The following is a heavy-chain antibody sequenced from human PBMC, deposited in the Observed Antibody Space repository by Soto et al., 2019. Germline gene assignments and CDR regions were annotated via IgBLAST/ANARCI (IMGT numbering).Heavy chain of an antibody. V-gene: IGHV1-69*13. J-gene: IGHJ6*02. D-gene: IGHD5-12*01. CDR1: GGTFSSYA. CDR3: ASSYIRDGYNYFYYYGMDV. CDR2: IIPIFGTA. Sequence: SVKVSCKASGGTFSSYAISWVRQAPGQGLEWMGGIIPIFGTANYAQKFQGRLTITAAESTSTAYMELSSLRSEDTAVYYCASSYIRDGYNYFYYYGMDVWGQGTTVTVSS.